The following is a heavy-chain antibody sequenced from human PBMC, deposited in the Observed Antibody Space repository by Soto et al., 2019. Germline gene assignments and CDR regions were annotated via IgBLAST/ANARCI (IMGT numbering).Heavy chain of an antibody. Sequence: QVQLQQWGAGLLKPSETLSLTCAVYGGSFSGYYWCWIRQPPGKGLEWIGEINHSGSTNYNPSLKSRVTISVDTSKNQCSLKLSSVTAADTAVYYCARGSRGYSYGHGDYWGQGTLVTVSS. J-gene: IGHJ4*02. CDR2: INHSGST. V-gene: IGHV4-34*01. CDR3: ARGSRGYSYGHGDY. D-gene: IGHD5-18*01. CDR1: GGSFSGYY.